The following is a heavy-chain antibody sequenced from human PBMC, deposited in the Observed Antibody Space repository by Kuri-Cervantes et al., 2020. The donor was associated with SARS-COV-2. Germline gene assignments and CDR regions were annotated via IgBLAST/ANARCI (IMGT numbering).Heavy chain of an antibody. V-gene: IGHV4-59*11. J-gene: IGHJ5*02. CDR1: GGSISSHY. Sequence: GSLRLSCTVSGGSISSHYWSWIRQPPGKGLEWIGYIYYSGSTNYNPSLKSRVTISVDTSKNQFSLKLSSVTAADTAMYYCARDPNANHNNWFDPWGQGTLVTVSS. D-gene: IGHD4/OR15-4a*01. CDR3: ARDPNANHNNWFDP. CDR2: IYYSGST.